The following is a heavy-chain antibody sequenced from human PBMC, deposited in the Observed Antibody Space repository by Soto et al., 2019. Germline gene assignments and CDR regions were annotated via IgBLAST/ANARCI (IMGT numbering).Heavy chain of an antibody. J-gene: IGHJ4*02. CDR1: GFTFSSYG. CDR3: ARAVFRYCTNGVCYTGPVDY. V-gene: IGHV3-33*01. CDR2: IWYDGSNK. D-gene: IGHD2-8*01. Sequence: SGGSLRLSCAASGFTFSSYGMHWVRQSPGKGLEWVAVIWYDGSNKYYADSVKGRFTISRDNSKNTLYLQMNSLRAEDTAVYYCARAVFRYCTNGVCYTGPVDYWGQGTLVTVSS.